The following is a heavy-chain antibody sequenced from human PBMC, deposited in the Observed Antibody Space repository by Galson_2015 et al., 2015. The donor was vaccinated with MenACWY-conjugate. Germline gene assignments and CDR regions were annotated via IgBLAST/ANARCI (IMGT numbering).Heavy chain of an antibody. CDR2: IDPSDSYT. J-gene: IGHJ6*02. CDR1: GYRFSTYW. D-gene: IGHD1-1*01. V-gene: IGHV5-10-1*01. CDR3: ARRDGDDGASYYYGMDV. Sequence: QSGAEVKKPGDSLRISCKASGYRFSTYWITWVCRVPGKGLEWMGRIDPSDSYTKYSPSFQGHVTISVDKFINTAYLQWSSLKASDTAIYYCARRDGDDGASYYYGMDVWGQGTTVTVS.